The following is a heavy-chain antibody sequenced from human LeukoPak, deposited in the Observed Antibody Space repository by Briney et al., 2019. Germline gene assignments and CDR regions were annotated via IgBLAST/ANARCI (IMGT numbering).Heavy chain of an antibody. CDR2: IHYSGIT. CDR3: ARRGNYASGTFYDDY. Sequence: SETLSLTCTVSGDSISNYYWSWIRQPPGRGLEWIGYIHYSGITKHNPSLKSRVTISVDTSKSQFSLKLRSVTAADTAVYYCARRGNYASGTFYDDYWGQGTLVTVSS. J-gene: IGHJ4*02. D-gene: IGHD3-10*01. CDR1: GDSISNYY. V-gene: IGHV4-59*08.